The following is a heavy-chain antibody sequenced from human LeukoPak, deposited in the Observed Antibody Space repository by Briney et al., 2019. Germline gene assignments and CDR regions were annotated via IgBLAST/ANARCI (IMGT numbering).Heavy chain of an antibody. CDR2: ISSTSSYI. CDR1: GFTFSSYS. V-gene: IGHV3-21*01. D-gene: IGHD3-10*02. CDR3: AELGITMIGGV. J-gene: IGHJ6*04. Sequence: GGSLRLSCAASGFTFSSYSMNWVRQAPGRGLEWVSSISSTSSYIYYADSVKGRFTISRDNAKNSLYLQMNSLRAEDTAVYYCAELGITMIGGVWGKGTTVTISS.